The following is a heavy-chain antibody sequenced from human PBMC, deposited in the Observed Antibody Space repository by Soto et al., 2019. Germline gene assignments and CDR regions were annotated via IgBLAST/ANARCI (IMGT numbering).Heavy chain of an antibody. V-gene: IGHV4-30-4*01. CDR3: ARDVKGMLRGVSKDY. CDR2: ISYRGST. J-gene: IGHJ4*02. CDR1: GGSISSGDYY. D-gene: IGHD3-10*01. Sequence: QVQLQESGPGLVKPSQTLSLTCTVSGGSISSGDYYWSWIRPPPGKGLEWIGYISYRGSTYYNPSLKSRVTISVDASKNQISQKLSSVTAADTAVYYCARDVKGMLRGVSKDYWCQGTLVTVSS.